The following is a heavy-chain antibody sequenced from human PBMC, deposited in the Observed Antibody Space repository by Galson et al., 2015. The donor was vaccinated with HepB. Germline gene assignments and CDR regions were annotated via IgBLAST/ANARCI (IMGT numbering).Heavy chain of an antibody. CDR1: GFTFSSYG. V-gene: IGHV3-33*01. CDR2: IWSDGNNK. D-gene: IGHD2-2*01. Sequence: SLRLSCAASGFTFSSYGMHWVRQAPGKGLEWVALIWSDGNNKYYADSVKGRFTIPRDKSKNALYLQMNSLRAEDTAVYYCARDGGYQLLLFYWGQGTLVTVSS. J-gene: IGHJ4*02. CDR3: ARDGGYQLLLFY.